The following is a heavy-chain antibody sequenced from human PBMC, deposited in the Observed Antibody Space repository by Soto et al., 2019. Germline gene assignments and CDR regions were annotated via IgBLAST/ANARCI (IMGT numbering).Heavy chain of an antibody. Sequence: QVQLVQSGAEVKKPGASVKVSCKASGYTFTSYDINWVRQATGQGLEWMGWMNPNRGNTGYAQKFQGRVTMTRNTSISTAYMRLGSLRSEDTAVYYCARGLYCSGGSCYYSLYYYYGMDVWGQGTTVTVSS. CDR3: ARGLYCSGGSCYYSLYYYYGMDV. J-gene: IGHJ6*02. D-gene: IGHD2-15*01. V-gene: IGHV1-8*01. CDR2: MNPNRGNT. CDR1: GYTFTSYD.